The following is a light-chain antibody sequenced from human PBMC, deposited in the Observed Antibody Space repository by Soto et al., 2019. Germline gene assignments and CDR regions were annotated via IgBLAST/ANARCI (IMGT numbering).Light chain of an antibody. CDR1: RSNMGSNT. J-gene: IGLJ2*01. CDR3: AAWDGSLNHIL. Sequence: QSVLTQPPSASGTPGQGVAISCSGSRSNMGSNTVNWYQHLPGTAPKLLIYNDNQRPSGVPDRVFGSKSGTSASLAITGLQSEDEADYYCAAWDGSLNHILFGGGTKLTVL. CDR2: NDN. V-gene: IGLV1-44*01.